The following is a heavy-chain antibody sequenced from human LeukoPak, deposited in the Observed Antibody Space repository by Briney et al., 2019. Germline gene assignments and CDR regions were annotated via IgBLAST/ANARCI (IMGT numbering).Heavy chain of an antibody. CDR1: KFTFSNYG. J-gene: IGHJ4*02. V-gene: IGHV3-30*18. CDR3: AKEYDSGGYGAYFDY. CDR2: ISSDGGTK. D-gene: IGHD3-10*01. Sequence: QTGGSLRLSCTASKFTFSNYGMQWVRQAPGEGLEWVAVISSDGGTKYYADSVKGRFTLSRDNSRNTLDLQMNSLGPEDTAVYYCAKEYDSGGYGAYFDYWGQGTLVTVSS.